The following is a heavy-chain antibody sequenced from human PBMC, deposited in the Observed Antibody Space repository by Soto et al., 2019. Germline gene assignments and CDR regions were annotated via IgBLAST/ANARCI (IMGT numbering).Heavy chain of an antibody. Sequence: QVQLVESGGGVVQPGRSLRLSCAASGFTFSNYAMHWVRQAPGKGLEWVAVLSYDGSNKYYADSVKGRFTIYRDNSKNPLYLQMNSLRDEDTAVYYCARGQWLGFDIWGQGTMVTVSS. CDR1: GFTFSNYA. CDR2: LSYDGSNK. J-gene: IGHJ3*02. CDR3: ARGQWLGFDI. V-gene: IGHV3-30-3*01. D-gene: IGHD6-19*01.